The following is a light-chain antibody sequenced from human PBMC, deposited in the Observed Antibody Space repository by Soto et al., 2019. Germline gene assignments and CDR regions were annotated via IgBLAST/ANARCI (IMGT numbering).Light chain of an antibody. CDR3: QSYDSSLSGWV. V-gene: IGLV1-40*01. CDR1: SSNIGAGYD. Sequence: QSVLTQPPSVSGAPGQRVTISCTGSSSNIGAGYDVPWYQQLPGTAPKLLISGNSNRPSGVPDRFSGSKSGTSASLAITGLQAEDEADYYCQSYDSSLSGWVFGGGTKLTVL. CDR2: GNS. J-gene: IGLJ3*02.